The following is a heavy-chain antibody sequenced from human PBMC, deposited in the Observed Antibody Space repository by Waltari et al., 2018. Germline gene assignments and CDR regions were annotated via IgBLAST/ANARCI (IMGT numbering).Heavy chain of an antibody. V-gene: IGHV5-51*01. Sequence: EVQFMQSGAEVKKPGESLKISCQGPDYIFTNYWIAWVRQMPGKGLEWMGYIFAGDSDGRYRPSFQGQVSSVVDKSIRTAYPPWGRLKASDTAMYYCSRRLLVPGSVFLDFFDSWGQGTQVTVSS. CDR1: DYIFTNYW. D-gene: IGHD3-3*01. CDR3: SRRLLVPGSVFLDFFDS. J-gene: IGHJ4*02. CDR2: IFAGDSDG.